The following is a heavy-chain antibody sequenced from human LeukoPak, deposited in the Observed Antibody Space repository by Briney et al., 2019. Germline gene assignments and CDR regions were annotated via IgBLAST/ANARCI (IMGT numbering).Heavy chain of an antibody. J-gene: IGHJ6*02. CDR3: ARFVRAHRSYHYGMDV. V-gene: IGHV4-30-2*01. Sequence: SQTLSLTCAVSGGSISSGGYSWSWIRQPPGKGLEWIGYIYHSGSTYYNPSLKSRVTISVDRSKNQFSLKLSSVTAADTAVYYCARFVRAHRSYHYGMDVWGQGTTVTVSS. CDR1: GGSISSGGYS. CDR2: IYHSGST. D-gene: IGHD3-16*02.